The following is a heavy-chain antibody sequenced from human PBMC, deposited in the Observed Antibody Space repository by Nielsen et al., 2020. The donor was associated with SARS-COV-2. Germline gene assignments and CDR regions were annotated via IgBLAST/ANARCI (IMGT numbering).Heavy chain of an antibody. CDR3: ARSTDTAMVRPVDY. CDR2: ISYDGSNK. D-gene: IGHD5-18*01. V-gene: IGHV3-30*04. Sequence: GESLKIPCAASGFTFSSYAMHWVRQAPGKGLEWVAVISYDGSNKYYADSVKGRFTISRDNSKNTLYLQMNSLRAEDTAVYYCARSTDTAMVRPVDYWGQGTLVTVSS. J-gene: IGHJ4*02. CDR1: GFTFSSYA.